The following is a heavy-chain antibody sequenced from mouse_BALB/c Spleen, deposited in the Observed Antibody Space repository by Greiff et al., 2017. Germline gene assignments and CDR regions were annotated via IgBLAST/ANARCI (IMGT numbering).Heavy chain of an antibody. CDR1: GFTFSSYA. CDR2: ISSGGSYT. J-gene: IGHJ3*01. D-gene: IGHD2-1*01. CDR3: AREENYGNYGFAY. V-gene: IGHV5-9-4*01. Sequence: EVKLVESGGGLVKPGGSLKLSCAASGFTFSSYAMSWVRQSPEKRLEWVAEISSGGSYTYYPDTVTGRFTISRDNAKNTLYLEMSSLRSEDTAMYYCAREENYGNYGFAYWGQGTLVTVSA.